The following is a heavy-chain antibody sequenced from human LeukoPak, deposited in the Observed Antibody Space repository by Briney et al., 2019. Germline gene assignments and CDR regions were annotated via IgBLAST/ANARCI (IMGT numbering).Heavy chain of an antibody. CDR2: TYYKSKWYN. Sequence: SQTLSLTCAISGDSVSSNSAAWNWIRQSPSRGLEWLGRTYYKSKWYNDYAVSVKSRITINPDTSKNQFSLQLNSVTPEDTAVYYCARFVSSGWIPTGSDAFDIWGQGTMVTVSS. CDR3: ARFVSSGWIPTGSDAFDI. V-gene: IGHV6-1*01. J-gene: IGHJ3*02. D-gene: IGHD6-19*01. CDR1: GDSVSSNSAA.